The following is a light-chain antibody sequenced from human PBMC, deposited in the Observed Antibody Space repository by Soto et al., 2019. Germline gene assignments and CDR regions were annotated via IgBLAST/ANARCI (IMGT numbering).Light chain of an antibody. V-gene: IGLV2-14*01. CDR2: EVS. CDR3: TSLASITREV. J-gene: IGLJ1*01. Sequence: QSALTQPASVSGSPGQSITISCTGTSSDVGGYSYVSWYQQHPGKTPKLMIYEVSNRPSGVYHRFSGSKSGNTASLTISGQQAEDDDDYYCTSLASITREVFGAGTKLTVL. CDR1: SSDVGGYSY.